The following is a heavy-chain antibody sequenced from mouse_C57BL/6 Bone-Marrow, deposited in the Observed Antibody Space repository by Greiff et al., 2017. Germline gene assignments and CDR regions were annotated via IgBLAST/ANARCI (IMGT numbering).Heavy chain of an antibody. CDR2: INYDGSST. D-gene: IGHD1-1*01. CDR3: TRADYYGSSYAWCFAV. Sequence: EVKLLESEGGLVQPGSSMKLSCTASGFTFSDYYMAWVRQVPEKGLEWVANINYDGSSTYYLDSLKSRFIISRDTAKNILYLQMSSLKSEDTATDYCTRADYYGSSYAWCFAVWGTGTTVTVSS. J-gene: IGHJ1*03. V-gene: IGHV5-16*01. CDR1: GFTFSDYY.